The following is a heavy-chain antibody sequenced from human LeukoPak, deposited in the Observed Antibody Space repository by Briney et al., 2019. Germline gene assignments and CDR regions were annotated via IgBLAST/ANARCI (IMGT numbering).Heavy chain of an antibody. Sequence: ASVTVSCKASGYTFTGNYMHWVRQAPGQGHELMGWTNPNSGGTNYAQTFQGRVTMTRDTSISTAYMELSRLRSDDTAVYYCARGDSVVVPAVNWFDPWGQGTLVTVSS. D-gene: IGHD2-2*01. J-gene: IGHJ5*02. CDR3: ARGDSVVVPAVNWFDP. CDR2: TNPNSGGT. CDR1: GYTFTGNY. V-gene: IGHV1-2*02.